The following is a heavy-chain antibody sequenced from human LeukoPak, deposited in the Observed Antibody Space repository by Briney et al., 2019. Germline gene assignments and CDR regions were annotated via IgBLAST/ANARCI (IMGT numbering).Heavy chain of an antibody. J-gene: IGHJ5*02. V-gene: IGHV4-39*01. CDR3: ARHGPNSSPHGWFDP. CDR2: IYYSGST. Sequence: PSETLSLTCTVSSGSISSSSYYWGWIRQPPGKGLEWIGSIYYSGSTYYNPSLKSRVTISVDTSKNQFSLKLSSVTAADTAVYYCARHGPNSSPHGWFDPWGQGTLVTVSS. D-gene: IGHD6-19*01. CDR1: SGSISSSSYY.